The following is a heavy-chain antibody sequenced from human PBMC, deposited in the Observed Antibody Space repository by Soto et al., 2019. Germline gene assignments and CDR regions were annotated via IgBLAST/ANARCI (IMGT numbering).Heavy chain of an antibody. CDR2: ISRDGSYI. V-gene: IGHV3-30*04. D-gene: IGHD3-3*01. Sequence: LRRSCAASGFTFSLPATHWFRLTPGRGLEWVLAISRDGSYIYYTDSVKGRFTVSRDNSKNTVFVQMNRLIPDDTALYFCARTRNGGVADSFDSWGQGTRVTVSS. J-gene: IGHJ5*01. CDR1: GFTFSLPA. CDR3: ARTRNGGVADSFDS.